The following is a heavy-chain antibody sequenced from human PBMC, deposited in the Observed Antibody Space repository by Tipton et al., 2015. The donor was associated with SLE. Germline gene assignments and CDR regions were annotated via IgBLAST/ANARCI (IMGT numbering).Heavy chain of an antibody. CDR1: GGSISSYY. CDR2: IYHTKYNPSLSGST. Sequence: TLSLTCTVSGGSISSYYWSWIRQPPGKRPEWAGYIYHTKYNPSLSGSTNYNPSLKSRVTISVDTSKNQFSLKLSSVTAADTAVYYCAGEGRGYSYEGWFDPWGQGTLVTVSS. D-gene: IGHD5-18*01. CDR3: AGEGRGYSYEGWFDP. V-gene: IGHV4-59*01. J-gene: IGHJ5*02.